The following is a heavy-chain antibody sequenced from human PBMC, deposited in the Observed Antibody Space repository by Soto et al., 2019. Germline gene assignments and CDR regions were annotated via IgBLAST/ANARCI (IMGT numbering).Heavy chain of an antibody. CDR2: IFYTGTA. D-gene: IGHD5-18*01. V-gene: IGHV4-30-4*01. Sequence: QVQLQESGPGLVKPSQTLSLTCFVSGGSISSDAYYWTWIRQPPGKGLEWIGNIFYTGTAYYNPSLASQITIALDTSNNHSSLTMSPVTAADTAVDFGARELSGYTYGPGDMYWGQGILVTVSS. J-gene: IGHJ4*02. CDR1: GGSISSDAYY. CDR3: ARELSGYTYGPGDMY.